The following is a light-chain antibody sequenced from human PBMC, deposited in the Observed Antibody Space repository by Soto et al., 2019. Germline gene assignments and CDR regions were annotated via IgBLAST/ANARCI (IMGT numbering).Light chain of an antibody. CDR2: EVS. V-gene: IGLV2-14*01. CDR3: SSYTAGGTI. Sequence: QSVLTQPASVSGSPGQSITISCTGSSSDVGAYTSVSWYQQHPGKAPKLMIYEVSNRPSGVSRRFSGSKSGNTASLTISGLQAEDEADYYCSSYTAGGTIFGTGTKLTVL. J-gene: IGLJ1*01. CDR1: SSDVGAYTS.